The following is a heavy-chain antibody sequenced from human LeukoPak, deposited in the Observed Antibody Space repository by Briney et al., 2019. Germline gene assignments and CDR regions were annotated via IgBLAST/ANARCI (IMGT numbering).Heavy chain of an antibody. Sequence: SETLSLTCTVSGGSISSFYWGWIRQPPGKGLEWIGSIYYSESTYYNPSLKSRVTISVDTSKNQFSLKLSSVTAADTAVYYCAGRRNWNYVNWFDPWGQGTLVTVSS. CDR1: GGSISSFY. D-gene: IGHD1-7*01. CDR3: AGRRNWNYVNWFDP. J-gene: IGHJ5*02. V-gene: IGHV4-39*01. CDR2: IYYSEST.